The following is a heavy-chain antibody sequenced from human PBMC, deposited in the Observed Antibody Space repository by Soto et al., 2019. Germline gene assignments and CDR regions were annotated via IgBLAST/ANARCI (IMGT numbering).Heavy chain of an antibody. V-gene: IGHV1-18*01. CDR2: HNTYNGNT. D-gene: IGHD3-22*01. CDR3: SREMSYYYDSSGLDAFDI. Sequence: VSVQVSCKAPGYTFTTYCLSSVRQAPGQGLEWMGWHNTYNGNTNYPQKLQGRLTMTTDTSTSTAYMQLRSLRSDDTAVYYCSREMSYYYDSSGLDAFDIWGQGTMVTVS. CDR1: GYTFTTYC. J-gene: IGHJ3*02.